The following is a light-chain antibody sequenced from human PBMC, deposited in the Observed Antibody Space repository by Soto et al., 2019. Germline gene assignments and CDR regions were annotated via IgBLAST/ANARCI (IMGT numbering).Light chain of an antibody. V-gene: IGKV3-11*01. CDR2: DAS. CDR1: QRVSRY. J-gene: IGKJ4*02. Sequence: ENMFTQSPSTVSLYTGEIATLSCRASQRVSRYLAWYQQTHGQDPRLVIYDASNRATGIPARFSGSGSGTDFTLTISSLEPEDFAVYYCPQRDIWPWTFCGGTKVDIK. CDR3: PQRDIWPWT.